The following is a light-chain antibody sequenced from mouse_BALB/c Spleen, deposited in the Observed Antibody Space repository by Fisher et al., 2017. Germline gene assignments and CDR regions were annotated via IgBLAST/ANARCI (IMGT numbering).Light chain of an antibody. J-gene: IGKJ5*01. Sequence: DIVLTQTPAIMSASPGEKVTMTCRASSSVSSSYLHWYQQKPGSSPKLWIYSTSNLASGVPARFSGSGSGTSYSLTISRMEAEDAATYYCQQWSSYPLTFGAGTKLELK. CDR1: SSVSSSY. CDR2: STS. V-gene: IGKV4-57-1*01. CDR3: QQWSSYPLT.